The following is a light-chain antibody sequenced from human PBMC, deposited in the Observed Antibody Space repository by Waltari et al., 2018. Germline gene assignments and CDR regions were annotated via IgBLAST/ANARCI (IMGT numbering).Light chain of an antibody. V-gene: IGLV1-40*01. J-gene: IGLJ3*02. CDR2: GNK. CDR1: SSNIGAGHD. Sequence: QSVLTQPPSMSGAPGQRVTIPCTGSSSNIGAGHDVHRYQVFPGAAPTLHIYGNKKRPAGAPDRFAGSKSDTSASLASGGLQAEDEADYYCQSLDIRLSGGVVFGGGTKVTVL. CDR3: QSLDIRLSGGVV.